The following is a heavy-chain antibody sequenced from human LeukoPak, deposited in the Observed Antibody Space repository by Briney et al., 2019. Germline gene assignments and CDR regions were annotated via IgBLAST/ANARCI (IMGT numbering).Heavy chain of an antibody. J-gene: IGHJ2*01. V-gene: IGHV3-64*04. Sequence: AGGSLRLSCSASGFTFSSYAMHWVRQAPGKGLEYVSAMSSNGGSTYYADSVKGRFTISRDNSKNTLYVQMNRLRDEDRAVYYCARDGSIGVVVVTANWYFDLWGRGTLVTVSS. D-gene: IGHD2-21*02. CDR1: GFTFSSYA. CDR3: ARDGSIGVVVVTANWYFDL. CDR2: MSSNGGST.